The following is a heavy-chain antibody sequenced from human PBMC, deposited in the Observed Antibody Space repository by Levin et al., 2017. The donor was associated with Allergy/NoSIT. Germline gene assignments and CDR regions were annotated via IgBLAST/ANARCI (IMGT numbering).Heavy chain of an antibody. Sequence: KSGGSLRLSCAASGFSFSNAWMSWVRQAPGKGLEWVGRIKSKTDGGTTDYAAPVKGRFTISRDDSKNTLYLQMNSLKTEDTAVYYCTTGGSYYSHTENFDYWGQGTLVTVSS. D-gene: IGHD1-26*01. V-gene: IGHV3-15*01. J-gene: IGHJ4*02. CDR3: TTGGSYYSHTENFDY. CDR2: IKSKTDGGTT. CDR1: GFSFSNAW.